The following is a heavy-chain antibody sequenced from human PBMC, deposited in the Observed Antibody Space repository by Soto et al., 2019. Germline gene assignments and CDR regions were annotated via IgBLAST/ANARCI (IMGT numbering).Heavy chain of an antibody. CDR2: ISYDGSNK. J-gene: IGHJ4*02. V-gene: IGHV3-30*03. Sequence: GGSLRLSCAVSGFTFSSYGMHWVRQAPSKGLEWVAVISYDGSNKYYADSVKGRFTISRDNSKNTLYLQMNSLRAEDTAVYYCAVDYYDSSGYYPGPFDYWGQGTLVTVSS. D-gene: IGHD3-22*01. CDR1: GFTFSSYG. CDR3: AVDYYDSSGYYPGPFDY.